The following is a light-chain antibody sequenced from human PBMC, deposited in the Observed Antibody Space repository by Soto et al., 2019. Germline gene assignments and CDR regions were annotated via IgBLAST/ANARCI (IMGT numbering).Light chain of an antibody. CDR2: GAS. Sequence: EIVLTQSPGTLSLSPGERATLSCRASQSVSSCYLAWYQQKPGQAPRLLIYGASSRATGIPDRFSGSGSGTEFTLTISRLEPEDFAVYYCQPYGSSPWTFGQGTKVEIK. J-gene: IGKJ1*01. CDR3: QPYGSSPWT. V-gene: IGKV3-20*01. CDR1: QSVSSCY.